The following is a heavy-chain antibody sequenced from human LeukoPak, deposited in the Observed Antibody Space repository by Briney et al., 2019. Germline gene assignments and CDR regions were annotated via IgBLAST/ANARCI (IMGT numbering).Heavy chain of an antibody. V-gene: IGHV6-1*01. CDR3: ARRRYYDYTGFFDY. CDR2: IFYTSKWNN. D-gene: IGHD3-22*01. CDR1: GDSVSSNSAS. Sequence: SGPTLVKPSQTLSLTCAISGDSVSSNSASWSWFRQSPSRGLEWLGRIFYTSKWNNDYAVSVKSRITINPDTSKNHFSLQLNSVTPEDTAVYYCARRRYYDYTGFFDYWGQGTLVTVSS. J-gene: IGHJ4*02.